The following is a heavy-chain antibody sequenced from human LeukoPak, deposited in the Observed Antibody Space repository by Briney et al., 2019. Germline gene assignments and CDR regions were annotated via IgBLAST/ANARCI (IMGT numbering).Heavy chain of an antibody. CDR3: ARSGGWLRFDFDY. CDR1: GFTFSAHY. Sequence: GGSLRLSCAASGFTFSAHYMSWIRQAPGKGLEWFSYISASGSTIYFADSVKGRFTFSRDNAKNSLYLQMNSLRAEDTAVYYCARSGGWLRFDFDYWGQGTLVTVSS. CDR2: ISASGSTI. J-gene: IGHJ4*02. V-gene: IGHV3-11*01. D-gene: IGHD5-12*01.